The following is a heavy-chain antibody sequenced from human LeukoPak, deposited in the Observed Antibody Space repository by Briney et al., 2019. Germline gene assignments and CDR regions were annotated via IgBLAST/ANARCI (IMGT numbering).Heavy chain of an antibody. J-gene: IGHJ3*02. D-gene: IGHD1-7*01. CDR2: IYSGGST. CDR1: GFTVSSNY. Sequence: PGGSLRLSCAASGFTVSSNYMSWVRQAPGKGLEWVSVIYSGGSTYYADSVKGRFTISRDNAIDSLYLEMNSLRVEDTAVYYCVRDGGFPGTTGTYEIWGQGTMVTVSS. CDR3: VRDGGFPGTTGTYEI. V-gene: IGHV3-53*01.